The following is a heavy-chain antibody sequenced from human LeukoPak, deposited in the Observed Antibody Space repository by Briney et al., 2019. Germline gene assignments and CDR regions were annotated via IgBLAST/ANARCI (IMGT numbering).Heavy chain of an antibody. CDR3: ARAPGLQWSRKIGYY. J-gene: IGHJ4*02. Sequence: SETLSLTCAVYGGSFSGYYWSWIRQPPGKGLEWIGEINHSGSTNYNPSLKGRVTISVDTSKNQFSLKLSSVTAADTAVYYCARAPGLQWSRKIGYYWGQGTLVTVSS. V-gene: IGHV4-34*01. D-gene: IGHD6-19*01. CDR1: GGSFSGYY. CDR2: INHSGST.